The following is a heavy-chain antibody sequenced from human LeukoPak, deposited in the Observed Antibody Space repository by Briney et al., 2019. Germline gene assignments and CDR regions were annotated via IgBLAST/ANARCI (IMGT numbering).Heavy chain of an antibody. D-gene: IGHD7-27*01. V-gene: IGHV1-2*02. Sequence: ASVKVSCKASGYTFTDYYMNWVRQASGQGLEWMGWINPNSGGTKYAQKFQGRVTMTRDTSISTAYMELGVLRSDDTAVYYCVRAGELDYWGQGTLVTVSS. CDR2: INPNSGGT. CDR3: VRAGELDY. J-gene: IGHJ4*02. CDR1: GYTFTDYY.